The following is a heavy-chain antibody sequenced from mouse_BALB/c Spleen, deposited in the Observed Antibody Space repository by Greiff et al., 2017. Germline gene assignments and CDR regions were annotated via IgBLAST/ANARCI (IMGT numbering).Heavy chain of an antibody. Sequence: EVKVVESGGGLVQPGGSLKLSCAASGFTFSSYGMSWVRQTPDKRLELVATINSNGGRTYYPDSVKGRFTISRDNAKNTLYLQMSSLKSEDTAMYYCGRVKRGNPCLDYWGQGTSVTVSS. CDR2: INSNGGRT. V-gene: IGHV5-6-3*01. D-gene: IGHD2-1*01. CDR1: GFTFSSYG. J-gene: IGHJ4*01. CDR3: GRVKRGNPCLDY.